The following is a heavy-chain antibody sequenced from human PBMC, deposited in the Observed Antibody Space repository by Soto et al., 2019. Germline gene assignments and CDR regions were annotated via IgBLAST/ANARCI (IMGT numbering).Heavy chain of an antibody. D-gene: IGHD6-13*01. J-gene: IGHJ3*02. CDR3: ARHTYIAAAGSMAFDI. Sequence: ASVKVSCKASGGTFSSYTISWVRQAPGQGLEWVGRIIPILGIANYAQKFQGRVTITADKSTSTAYMELSSLRSEDTAVYYCARHTYIAAAGSMAFDIWGQGTMVTVSS. CDR2: IIPILGIA. V-gene: IGHV1-69*02. CDR1: GGTFSSYT.